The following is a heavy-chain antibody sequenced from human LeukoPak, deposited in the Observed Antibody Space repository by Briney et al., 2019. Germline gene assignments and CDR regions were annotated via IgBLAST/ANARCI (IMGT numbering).Heavy chain of an antibody. D-gene: IGHD1-26*01. CDR1: GGTLSSYA. CDR2: IIPIFGTA. Sequence: ASVKVSCKASGGTLSSYAISWVRQAPGQGLEWMGRIIPIFGTANYAQKFQGRVTITTDESTRTAYMELSSLRSEDTAVYYCARDLGTNSGSYEDAFDIWGQGTMVTVSS. J-gene: IGHJ3*02. CDR3: ARDLGTNSGSYEDAFDI. V-gene: IGHV1-69*05.